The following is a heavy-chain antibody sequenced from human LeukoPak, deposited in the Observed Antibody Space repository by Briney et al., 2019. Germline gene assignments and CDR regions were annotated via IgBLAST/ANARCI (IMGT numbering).Heavy chain of an antibody. Sequence: SSVKVSCKASGGTFSSYAISWVRQAPGQGLEWMGRIILIFGIANYAQKFQGRVTITADKSTSTAYMELSSLRSEDTAVYYCARDETEGYSSGWYLGWFDPWGQGTLVTVSS. D-gene: IGHD6-19*01. J-gene: IGHJ5*02. CDR1: GGTFSSYA. CDR2: IILIFGIA. CDR3: ARDETEGYSSGWYLGWFDP. V-gene: IGHV1-69*04.